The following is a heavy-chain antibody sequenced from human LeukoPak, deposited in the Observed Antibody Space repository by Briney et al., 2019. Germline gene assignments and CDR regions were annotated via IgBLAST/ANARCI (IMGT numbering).Heavy chain of an antibody. CDR1: GGSISSGGYY. V-gene: IGHV4-31*03. D-gene: IGHD1-14*01. CDR2: IYYSGST. CDR3: ARLPQYYYYYGMDV. J-gene: IGHJ6*02. Sequence: SQTLSLTCTVSGGSISSGGYYWSWIRQHPGKGLEWIGYIYYSGSTYYNPSLKSRVTISVDTSKNQFSLKLSSVTAADTAVYYCARLPQYYYYYGMDVWGQGTTVTVSS.